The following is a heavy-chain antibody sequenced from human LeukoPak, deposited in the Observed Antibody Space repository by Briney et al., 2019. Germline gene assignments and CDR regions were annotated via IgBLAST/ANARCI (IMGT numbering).Heavy chain of an antibody. CDR3: ARETRYDILTGYSDDAFDI. Sequence: SETLSLTWTVSGDSISGNYWTWIRQPPGKGLEWIGYIYYSGSTYYNPSLKSRVTISVDTSKNQFSLKLSSVTAADTAVYYCARETRYDILTGYSDDAFDIWGQGTMVTVSS. V-gene: IGHV4-59*12. D-gene: IGHD3-9*01. CDR1: GDSISGNY. CDR2: IYYSGST. J-gene: IGHJ3*02.